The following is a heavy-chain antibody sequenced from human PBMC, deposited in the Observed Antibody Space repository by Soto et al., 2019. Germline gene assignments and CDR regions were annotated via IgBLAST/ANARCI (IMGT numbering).Heavy chain of an antibody. Sequence: GGSLRLSCAASGFTFSSYSMNWVRQAPGKGLEWVSYISSSSSTIYYADSVKGRFTISRDNAKNSLYLQMNSLRAEDTAVYYCARDFLVYDYGDRHDGVDYWGQGTLVTVSS. CDR1: GFTFSSYS. D-gene: IGHD4-17*01. J-gene: IGHJ4*02. CDR2: ISSSSSTI. CDR3: ARDFLVYDYGDRHDGVDY. V-gene: IGHV3-48*01.